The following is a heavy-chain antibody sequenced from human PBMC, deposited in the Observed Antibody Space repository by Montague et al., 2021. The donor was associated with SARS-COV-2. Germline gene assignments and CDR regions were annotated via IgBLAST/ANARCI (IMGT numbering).Heavy chain of an antibody. CDR2: IYFVGST. J-gene: IGHJ5*02. CDR3: ARRGGSLVRGVMSP. CDR1: GASISNSDYY. D-gene: IGHD3-10*01. V-gene: IGHV4-39*01. Sequence: SETLSLTCTVSGASISNSDYYWGWIRQPPGKGLVWIGNIYFVGSTYYNPSLRSRVTISVDTSKNVFSLNLSSVTAADTAVYYCARRGGSLVRGVMSPWGQGTLVTVTA.